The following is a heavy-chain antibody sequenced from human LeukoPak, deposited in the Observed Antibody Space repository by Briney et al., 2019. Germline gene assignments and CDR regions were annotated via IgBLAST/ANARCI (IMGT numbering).Heavy chain of an antibody. CDR1: GFTFSNAW. D-gene: IGHD1-7*01. V-gene: IGHV3-15*01. CDR2: IKSKTDGGTT. CDR3: TTANWNYDLEEY. J-gene: IGHJ4*02. Sequence: GGSLRLSCAASGFTFSNAWMSWVRQAPGKGLEWVGRIKSKTDGGTTDYAAPVKGRFTISRDDSKNTLYLQMNSLKTEDTAVYYCTTANWNYDLEEYWSQGTLVTVSS.